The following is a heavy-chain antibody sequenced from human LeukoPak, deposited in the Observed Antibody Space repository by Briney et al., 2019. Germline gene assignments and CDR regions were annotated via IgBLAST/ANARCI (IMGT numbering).Heavy chain of an antibody. CDR3: ARRFDS. V-gene: IGHV3-69-1*01. J-gene: IGHJ4*02. CDR2: ITSSSTI. Sequence: GGSLRLSCAASGFTFSNAYMNWVRQAPGKGLEWVSHITSSSTIYYADSVKGRFTISRDNAKNSLYLQMNSLRDEDTAVYYCARRFDSWGQGTLVTVSS. CDR1: GFTFSNAY.